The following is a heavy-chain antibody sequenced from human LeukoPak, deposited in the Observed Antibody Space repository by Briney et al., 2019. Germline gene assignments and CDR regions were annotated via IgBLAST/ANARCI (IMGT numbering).Heavy chain of an antibody. D-gene: IGHD3-10*01. CDR2: IYTSGRT. Sequence: SETLSLTCTVSSGSISTFYWSWIRLPAGKGLEGIGRIYTSGRTNYNPSLKSRVTMSLDTSKNQFSLNLSSVTAADTAVYFCARAHSGWDYFDYWGQGTLVTVFS. CDR3: ARAHSGWDYFDY. J-gene: IGHJ4*02. CDR1: SGSISTFY. V-gene: IGHV4-4*07.